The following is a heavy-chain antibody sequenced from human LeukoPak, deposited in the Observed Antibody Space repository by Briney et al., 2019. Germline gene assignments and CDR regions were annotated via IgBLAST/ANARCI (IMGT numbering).Heavy chain of an antibody. Sequence: PGGSLRLSCAASGFTFSDYYMNWIRQAPGKGLEWVSSISGGSRTINYADSVKGRFTTSRDNAKNSLFLQVNSLRAEDTAVYYCARVGQSDYWGQGTLVTVSS. CDR1: GFTFSDYY. CDR2: ISGGSRTI. CDR3: ARVGQSDY. J-gene: IGHJ4*02. D-gene: IGHD2-15*01. V-gene: IGHV3-11*01.